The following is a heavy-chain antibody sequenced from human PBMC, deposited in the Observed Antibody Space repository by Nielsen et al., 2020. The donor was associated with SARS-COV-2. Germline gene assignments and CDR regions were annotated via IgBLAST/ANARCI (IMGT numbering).Heavy chain of an antibody. D-gene: IGHD3-3*01. CDR1: GFTFKNYG. J-gene: IGHJ5*02. V-gene: IGHV3-30*18. Sequence: GGSLRLSCAASGFTFKNYGMHWVRQAPGKGLEWVAVIPYDGVNIFYGDSVKGRFTISRDNSKSTVYLQMNSLRVEDTAVYYCAKDLIRYLEWIPESWGQGTLVTVSS. CDR2: IPYDGVNI. CDR3: AKDLIRYLEWIPES.